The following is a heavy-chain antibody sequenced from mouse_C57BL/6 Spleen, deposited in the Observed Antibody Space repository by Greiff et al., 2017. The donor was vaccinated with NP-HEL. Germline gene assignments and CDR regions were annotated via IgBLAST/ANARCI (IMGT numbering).Heavy chain of an antibody. Sequence: EVQLQQSGAELVRPGASVKLSCTASGFNIKDDYMHWVKQRPEQGLEWIGWIDPENGDTEYASKFQGKATITADTSSNTAYLQLSSLTSEDTAVYYCTTLDYYGSSPYYAMDYWGQGTSVTVSS. CDR2: IDPENGDT. CDR1: GFNIKDDY. V-gene: IGHV14-4*01. J-gene: IGHJ4*01. D-gene: IGHD1-1*01. CDR3: TTLDYYGSSPYYAMDY.